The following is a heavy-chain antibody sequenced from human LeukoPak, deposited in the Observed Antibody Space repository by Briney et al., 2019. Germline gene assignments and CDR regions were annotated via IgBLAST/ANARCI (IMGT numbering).Heavy chain of an antibody. D-gene: IGHD1-1*01. Sequence: SVKVSCKASGGTFSSYAISWVRQAPGQGLEWMGRIIPIFGTANYAQKFQGRVTSTTDESTSTAYMELSSLRSEDTAVYYCARSEELEPQNIYYYYYMDVWGKGTTVTVSS. CDR2: IIPIFGTA. V-gene: IGHV1-69*05. CDR1: GGTFSSYA. J-gene: IGHJ6*03. CDR3: ARSEELEPQNIYYYYYMDV.